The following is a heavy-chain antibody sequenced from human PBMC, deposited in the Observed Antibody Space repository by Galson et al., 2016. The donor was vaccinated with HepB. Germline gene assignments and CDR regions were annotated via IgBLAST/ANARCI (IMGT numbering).Heavy chain of an antibody. D-gene: IGHD3-3*01. J-gene: IGHJ5*02. CDR3: ARDSFTIFGVTPNWFDP. CDR2: IVYDGSKQ. V-gene: IGHV3-33*01. Sequence: SLRLSCAASGFTFSRYGLHCVRQAPGKGLEWVAVIVYDGSKQYYAESVKGRFTISRDNSKNTLYLQMNSLRAEDTAVYYCARDSFTIFGVTPNWFDPWGQGTLVTVSS. CDR1: GFTFSRYG.